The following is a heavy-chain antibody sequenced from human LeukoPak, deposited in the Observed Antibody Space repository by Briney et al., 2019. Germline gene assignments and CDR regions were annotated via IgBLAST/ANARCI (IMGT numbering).Heavy chain of an antibody. Sequence: GGSLRLSCAASGFTFSSYSMNWVRQAPGKGLEWVSSISSSSSYIYYADSVKGRFTISRDNSKNTLYLQMNSLRVEGTAVYYCAKRNAGLGDPPNSKYFDYWGQGTLVTVSS. CDR1: GFTFSSYS. V-gene: IGHV3-21*04. J-gene: IGHJ4*02. CDR3: AKRNAGLGDPPNSKYFDY. CDR2: ISSSSSYI. D-gene: IGHD3-16*01.